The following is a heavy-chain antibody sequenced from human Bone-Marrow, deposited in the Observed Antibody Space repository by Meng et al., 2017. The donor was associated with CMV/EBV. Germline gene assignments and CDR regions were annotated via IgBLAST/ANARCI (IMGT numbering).Heavy chain of an antibody. V-gene: IGHV3-73*01. CDR1: GFTFSDFT. D-gene: IGHD3-3*01. J-gene: IGHJ6*02. Sequence: GESLKISCAASGFTFSDFTIHWVRQASGKGLEWVGRIRSRAASYATVYGASVRGRFTISRDDSKNTAYLQMNGLKTEDTAVYYCITSDRTLRVTDYGLDVWGQRTTVTVSS. CDR2: IRSRAASYAT. CDR3: ITSDRTLRVTDYGLDV.